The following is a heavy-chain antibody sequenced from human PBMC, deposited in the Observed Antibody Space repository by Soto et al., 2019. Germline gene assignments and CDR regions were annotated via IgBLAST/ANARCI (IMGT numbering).Heavy chain of an antibody. Sequence: SETLSLTCTVSGGSIISYYWSWIRQPPGKGLEWIGYIYYSGSTNYNPSLKSRVTISVDTSKNQFSLKLSSVTAADTAVYYCAREDCSGGSCYFHYWGQGTLVTVS. D-gene: IGHD2-15*01. CDR2: IYYSGST. V-gene: IGHV4-59*01. J-gene: IGHJ4*02. CDR3: AREDCSGGSCYFHY. CDR1: GGSIISYY.